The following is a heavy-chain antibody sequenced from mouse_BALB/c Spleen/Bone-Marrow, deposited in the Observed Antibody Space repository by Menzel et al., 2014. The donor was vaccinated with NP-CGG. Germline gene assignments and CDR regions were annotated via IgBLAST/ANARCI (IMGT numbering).Heavy chain of an antibody. CDR2: IRLKSNNYAT. Sequence: EVKVEESGGGLVKPGGSMKLSCVASGFTFSNYWMNWVRQSQEKGLEWVAEIRLKSNNYATDYAESVTDKFTISREESKSSVYLQINNLRYEDSGIYFCTGSDYWGQGTTLTVSS. J-gene: IGHJ2*01. V-gene: IGHV6-6*02. CDR1: GFTFSNYW. CDR3: TGSDY.